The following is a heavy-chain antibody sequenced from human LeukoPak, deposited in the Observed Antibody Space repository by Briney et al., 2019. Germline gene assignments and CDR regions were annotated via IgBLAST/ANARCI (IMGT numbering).Heavy chain of an antibody. CDR1: GFTFCSYG. J-gene: IGHJ6*04. Sequence: QAGGSLRLSCAASGFTFCSYGMRWVREAPGKGLEWVAVIWCDGSSKYYADSVKGRFTMSRDNSKNTLYLQMNSLRAEDTAVYYCARAVVDGMEVWGKGTTVTVSS. CDR3: ARAVVDGMEV. V-gene: IGHV3-33*01. CDR2: IWCDGSSK.